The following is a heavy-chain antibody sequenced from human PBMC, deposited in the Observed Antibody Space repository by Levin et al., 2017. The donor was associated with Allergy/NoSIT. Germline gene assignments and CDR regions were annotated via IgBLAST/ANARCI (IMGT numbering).Heavy chain of an antibody. CDR1: GFTFFTYS. J-gene: IGHJ4*02. D-gene: IGHD3-22*01. Sequence: GGSLRLSCAASGFTFFTYSMNWVRQAPGKGLEWVSFISSSSSTEYYADSVKGRFTISRDNVKNSLYLQMNNLRAEDTAVYYCARDDFYDQHGRLAYWGQGTQVTVSS. CDR3: ARDDFYDQHGRLAY. CDR2: ISSSSSTE. V-gene: IGHV3-48*01.